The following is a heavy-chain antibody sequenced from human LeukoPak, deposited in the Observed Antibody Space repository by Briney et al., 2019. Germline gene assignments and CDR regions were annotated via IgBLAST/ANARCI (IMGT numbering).Heavy chain of an antibody. D-gene: IGHD6-6*01. J-gene: IGHJ4*02. V-gene: IGHV4-39*07. Sequence: SETLSLTCTVSGGSISSSSYYWGWIRQPPGKGLEWIGSIYYSGSTYYNPSLKSRVTISVDTSKNQFSLKLSSVTAADTAVYYCARDRASSSTEYYFDYWGQGTLVTISS. CDR1: GGSISSSSYY. CDR2: IYYSGST. CDR3: ARDRASSSTEYYFDY.